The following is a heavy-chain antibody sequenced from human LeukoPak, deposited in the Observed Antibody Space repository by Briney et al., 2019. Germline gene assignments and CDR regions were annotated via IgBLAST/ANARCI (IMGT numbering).Heavy chain of an antibody. Sequence: GRSLRLSCAASGFTFSNYGMHWVRQAPGKGLEWVAVIWNDGSNKYYAGSVKGRFTISRDNSKNTLYLQMNSLRVEDTAVYFCARVTGSSWYIDYWGQGTLVTVSS. D-gene: IGHD6-13*01. J-gene: IGHJ4*02. CDR1: GFTFSNYG. CDR3: ARVTGSSWYIDY. CDR2: IWNDGSNK. V-gene: IGHV3-33*01.